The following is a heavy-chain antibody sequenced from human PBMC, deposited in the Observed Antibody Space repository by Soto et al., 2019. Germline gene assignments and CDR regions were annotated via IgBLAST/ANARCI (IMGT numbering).Heavy chain of an antibody. CDR2: ISGSGGST. D-gene: IGHD6-13*01. CDR1: GFTFSSYA. Sequence: GSLRLSCAASGFTFSSYAMSWVRQAPGKGLEWVSAISGSGGSTYYADSVKGRFTITRDNSKNTLYLQMNSLRAEDTAVYYCAKAGGAAGTVDYFDYWGQGTLVTVSS. CDR3: AKAGGAAGTVDYFDY. J-gene: IGHJ4*02. V-gene: IGHV3-23*01.